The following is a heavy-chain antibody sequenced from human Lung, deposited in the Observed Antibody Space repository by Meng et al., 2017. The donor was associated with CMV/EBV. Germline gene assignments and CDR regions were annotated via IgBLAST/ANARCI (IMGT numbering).Heavy chain of an antibody. CDR2: FVNYVDT. J-gene: IGHJ4*02. CDR3: ASGTPGRSYCDY. D-gene: IGHD2-15*01. CDR1: GYTFGSYG. Sequence: VQLVRPGVKVKKPGASVRGLCQSSGYTFGSYGSCWVRQAPGQGLEWMGWFVNYVDTYPAPKFQGRVTMTTDTHTNTAFMELRSLTSDDTAVYYCASGTPGRSYCDYWGQGTLVTVSS. V-gene: IGHV1-18*01.